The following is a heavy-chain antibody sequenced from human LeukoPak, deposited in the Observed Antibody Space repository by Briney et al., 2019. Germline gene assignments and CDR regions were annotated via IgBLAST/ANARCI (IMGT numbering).Heavy chain of an antibody. CDR2: IKEDGSQK. V-gene: IGHV3-7*01. J-gene: IGHJ3*01. CDR1: GFTFRSYW. D-gene: IGHD1-26*01. Sequence: GGSLRLSCAASGFTFRSYWMTWVRQAPGKGLEWVANIKEDGSQKYYVDSVQGRFTISRDNAKISLYLHMDSLRAEDRAVYYCARIISGIYYGDAFDVWGQGTIVTVSS. CDR3: ARIISGIYYGDAFDV.